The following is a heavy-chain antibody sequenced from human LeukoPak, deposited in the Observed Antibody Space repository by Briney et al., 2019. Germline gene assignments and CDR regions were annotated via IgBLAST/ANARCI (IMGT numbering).Heavy chain of an antibody. CDR1: GFTFSSYG. V-gene: IGHV3-30*18. D-gene: IGHD3-22*01. CDR2: ISYDGNNK. Sequence: GRSLRLSCAASGFTFSSYGMHWVRQAPGKGLEWVAVISYDGNNKYYADSVKGRFTISRDNSKNTLFLQMNSLRAEDTAVYYCAKDSYYYDSSGYLLASYYYYGMDVWGQGTTVTVSS. CDR3: AKDSYYYDSSGYLLASYYYYGMDV. J-gene: IGHJ6*02.